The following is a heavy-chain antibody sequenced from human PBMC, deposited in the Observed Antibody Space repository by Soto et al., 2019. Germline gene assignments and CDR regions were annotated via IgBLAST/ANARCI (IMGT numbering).Heavy chain of an antibody. CDR1: SGSIISRDW. CDR3: ASLFDY. J-gene: IGHJ4*02. Sequence: PSETLSLTCAVSSGSIISRDWLTWVRQPPWKGLEWIGEIYHGXXANXXXSXXXXXXXSIXXSSXXXSXXXXXXTVADTAVYFCASLFDYWGQGTLVTVSS. V-gene: IGHV4-4*02. CDR2: IYHGXXA.